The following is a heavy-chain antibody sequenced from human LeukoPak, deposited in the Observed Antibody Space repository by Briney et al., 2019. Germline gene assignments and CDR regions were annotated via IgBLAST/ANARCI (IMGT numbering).Heavy chain of an antibody. CDR2: INHSGST. D-gene: IGHD6-13*01. J-gene: IGHJ6*03. Sequence: SETLSLTCTVSGDSITSGTYYWTWIRQPAGKGLEWIGEINHSGSTNYNPSLKSRVTISVDTSKNQFSLKLSSVTAADTAVYYCARGQIGDSSSWYFYYYYMDVWGKGTTVTVSS. CDR1: GDSITSGTYY. CDR3: ARGQIGDSSSWYFYYYYMDV. V-gene: IGHV4-61*10.